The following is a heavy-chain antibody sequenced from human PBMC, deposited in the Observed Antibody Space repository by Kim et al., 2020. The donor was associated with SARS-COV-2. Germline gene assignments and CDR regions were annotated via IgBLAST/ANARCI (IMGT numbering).Heavy chain of an antibody. CDR2: MNPNSGNT. CDR1: GYTFTSYD. V-gene: IGHV1-8*01. CDR3: ARSGIHPRYIVQPGALWPRRGGSLGSGRKTTWGWFDP. J-gene: IGHJ5*02. Sequence: ASVKVSCKASGYTFTSYDINWVRQATGQGLEWMGWMNPNSGNTGYAQKFQGRVTMTRNTSISTAYMELSSLRSEDTAVYYCARSGIHPRYIVQPGALWPRRGGSLGSGRKTTWGWFDPWGQGTLVTVSS. D-gene: IGHD3-9*01.